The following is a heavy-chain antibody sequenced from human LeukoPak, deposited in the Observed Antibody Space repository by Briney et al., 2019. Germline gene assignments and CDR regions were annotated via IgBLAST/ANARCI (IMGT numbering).Heavy chain of an antibody. D-gene: IGHD6-6*01. V-gene: IGHV4-59*01. CDR2: IYYSGST. J-gene: IGHJ4*02. CDR3: ARVDPDSSSTLEVFDY. Sequence: SETLSLTCTVSGRSISSYYWSWIRQPPGKGLEWIGYIYYSGSTNYNPSLKSRVTISVDTSKNQFSLKLSSVTAADTAVYYCARVDPDSSSTLEVFDYWGQGTLVTVSS. CDR1: GRSISSYY.